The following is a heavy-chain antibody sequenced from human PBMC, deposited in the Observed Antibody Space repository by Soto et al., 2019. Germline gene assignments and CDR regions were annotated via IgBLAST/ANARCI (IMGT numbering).Heavy chain of an antibody. D-gene: IGHD3-22*01. Sequence: QVQLVESGGGVVQPGRSLRLSCAASGFTFSSYGMHWVRQAPGKGLEWVAVISYDGSNKYYADSVKGRFTISRDNSKNTLYLQMNSLRAEDTAVYYCAKARYYYDSSGYYNSWGQGTLVTVSS. CDR1: GFTFSSYG. CDR3: AKARYYYDSSGYYNS. J-gene: IGHJ4*02. V-gene: IGHV3-30*18. CDR2: ISYDGSNK.